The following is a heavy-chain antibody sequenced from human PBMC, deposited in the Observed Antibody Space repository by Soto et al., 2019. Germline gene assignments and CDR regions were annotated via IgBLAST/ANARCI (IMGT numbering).Heavy chain of an antibody. D-gene: IGHD5-12*01. CDR1: GASISNGDSY. CDR2: IYYSGST. J-gene: IGHJ5*02. CDR3: ARTARPTRINWFDP. V-gene: IGHV4-30-4*01. Sequence: PSETLSLTCTVSGASISNGDSYWSWVRQPPGKGLEWIGFIYYSGSTYYNPSLKSRVTISLEMSKKQFSLKVTSVTAADTAVYYCARTARPTRINWFDPWGQGTLVTVSS.